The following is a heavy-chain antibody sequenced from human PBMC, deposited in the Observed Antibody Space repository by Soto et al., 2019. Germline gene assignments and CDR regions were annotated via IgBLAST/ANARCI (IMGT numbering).Heavy chain of an antibody. Sequence: QVQLVESGGGVVLPGRSLRLSCAASGFTFSSYAMHWVRQAPGKGLEWVAVISYDGSNKYYADSVKGRFTISRDNSKNTLYLQMNSLRAEDTAVYYCARDLEPGPLNAFDIWGQGTMVTVSS. J-gene: IGHJ3*02. CDR1: GFTFSSYA. CDR3: ARDLEPGPLNAFDI. V-gene: IGHV3-30-3*01. CDR2: ISYDGSNK.